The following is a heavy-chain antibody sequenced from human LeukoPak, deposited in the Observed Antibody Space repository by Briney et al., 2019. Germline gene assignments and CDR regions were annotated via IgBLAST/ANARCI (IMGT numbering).Heavy chain of an antibody. CDR3: ATESESSARGGTFDY. CDR2: IIPILGIA. Sequence: ASVKVSCKASGGTFSSYAISWVRQAPGQGLEWMGRIIPILGIANYAQKFQGRVTITADKSTSTAYMELSSLRSEDTAVYYCATESESSARGGTFDYWGQGTLVTVSS. CDR1: GGTFSSYA. J-gene: IGHJ4*02. D-gene: IGHD3-22*01. V-gene: IGHV1-69*04.